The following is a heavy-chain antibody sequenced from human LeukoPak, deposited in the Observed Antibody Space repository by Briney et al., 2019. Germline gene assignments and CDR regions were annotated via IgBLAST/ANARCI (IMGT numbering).Heavy chain of an antibody. CDR1: GYTFTSYG. V-gene: IGHV1-18*01. CDR2: ISAYNGNT. D-gene: IGHD5-18*01. CDR3: ARDSITFGYSYGLDY. Sequence: ASVKVSCKASGYTFTSYGISWVRQAPGQGLEWMGWISAYNGNTNYAQKLQGRVTMTTDTSTSTAYMELRSLRSDDTAVYYCARDSITFGYSYGLDYWGQGTLVTVSS. J-gene: IGHJ4*02.